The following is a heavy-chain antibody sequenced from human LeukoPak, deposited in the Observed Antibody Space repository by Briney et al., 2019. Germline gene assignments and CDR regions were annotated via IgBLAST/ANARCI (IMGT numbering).Heavy chain of an antibody. CDR3: VRDTAVTRLDY. Sequence: GGSLRLSCVASGLTFSGNWMHWVRQAPGKGLMWVSRITSDGSSTSYADSGKGRFTISRDDSKNTLYLHMSSLRADDAAVYYCVRDTAVTRLDYWGQGTLVTVSS. D-gene: IGHD4-17*01. J-gene: IGHJ4*02. CDR1: GLTFSGNW. CDR2: ITSDGSST. V-gene: IGHV3-74*01.